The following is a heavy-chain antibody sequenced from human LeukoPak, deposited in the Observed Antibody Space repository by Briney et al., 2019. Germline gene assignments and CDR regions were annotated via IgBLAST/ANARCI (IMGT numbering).Heavy chain of an antibody. CDR2: ISWNSGSI. J-gene: IGHJ4*02. V-gene: IGHV3-9*01. Sequence: GGSLRLSCAASGFTFDDYAMHWVRQAPGKGLEWVSGISWNSGSIGYADSVKGRFTISRDNAKNSLYLQVNSLRAEDTALYYCAKAKTGTVTGRIDYWGQGTLVTVSS. CDR1: GFTFDDYA. CDR3: AKAKTGTVTGRIDY. D-gene: IGHD1-14*01.